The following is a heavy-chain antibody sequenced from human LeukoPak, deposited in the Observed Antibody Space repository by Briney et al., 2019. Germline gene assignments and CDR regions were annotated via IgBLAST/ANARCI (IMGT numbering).Heavy chain of an antibody. CDR3: AREGIAAAGTSFY. J-gene: IGHJ4*02. V-gene: IGHV4-39*07. Sequence: NTSETLSLTCTVSGGSISSSSYYWGWIRQPPGKGLEWIGSIYYSGSTYYNPSLKSRVTISVDTSKNQFSLKLSSVTAADTAVYYCAREGIAAAGTSFYWGQGTLVTVSS. CDR1: GGSISSSSYY. CDR2: IYYSGST. D-gene: IGHD6-13*01.